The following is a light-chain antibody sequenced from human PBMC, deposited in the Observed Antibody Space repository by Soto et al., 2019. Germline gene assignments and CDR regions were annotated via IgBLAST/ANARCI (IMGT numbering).Light chain of an antibody. CDR1: QSVSSN. CDR2: GAS. J-gene: IGKJ1*01. V-gene: IGKV3-15*01. Sequence: EIVMTQSPATLSVSPGERATLSCRASQSVSSNLAWYQQKPGQAPRLLIYGASNRATGIPARFSGSGSGTEFTLTISSLQSEDFAVYYCQHYNNGPPWTFGQGTKVEI. CDR3: QHYNNGPPWT.